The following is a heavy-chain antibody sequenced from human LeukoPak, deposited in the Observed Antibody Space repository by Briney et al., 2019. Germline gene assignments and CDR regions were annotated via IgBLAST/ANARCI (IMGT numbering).Heavy chain of an antibody. V-gene: IGHV3-64*01. CDR3: ARDSIFGVFDY. CDR2: ISSNGGST. CDR1: GFTFSSYA. Sequence: GGSLRLSCAASGFTFSSYAMHWVRQAPGKGLEYVSAISSNGGSTYYANSVKGRFTISRDNSKNTLYLQMGSLRAEDMAVYYCARDSIFGVFDYWGQGTLVTVSS. J-gene: IGHJ4*02. D-gene: IGHD3-3*01.